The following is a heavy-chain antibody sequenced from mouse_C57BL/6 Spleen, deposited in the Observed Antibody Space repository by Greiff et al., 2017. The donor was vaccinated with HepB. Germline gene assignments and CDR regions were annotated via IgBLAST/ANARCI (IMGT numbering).Heavy chain of an antibody. Sequence: VKLQQSGPELVKPGASVKISCKASGYAFSSSWMNWVKQRPGKGLEWIGRIYPGDGDTNYNGKFKGKATLTADKSSSTAYMQLSSLTSEDSAVYFCAREDDGYLFAYWGQGTLVTVSA. CDR2: IYPGDGDT. CDR3: AREDDGYLFAY. J-gene: IGHJ3*01. V-gene: IGHV1-82*01. D-gene: IGHD2-3*01. CDR1: GYAFSSSW.